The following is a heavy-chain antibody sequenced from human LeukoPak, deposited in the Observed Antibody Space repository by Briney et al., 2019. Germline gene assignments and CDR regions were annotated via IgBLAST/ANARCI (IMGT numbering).Heavy chain of an antibody. J-gene: IGHJ4*02. V-gene: IGHV1-8*01. D-gene: IGHD3-10*01. CDR2: MNPNSGNT. Sequence: ASVKVSCKASGYTFTSYDINWVRQATGQGLERMGWMNPNSGNTGYAQKFQGRVTMTRNTSISTAYMELSSLRSEDTAVYYCARGRWRITMVRRYYFDYWGQGTLVTVSS. CDR3: ARGRWRITMVRRYYFDY. CDR1: GYTFTSYD.